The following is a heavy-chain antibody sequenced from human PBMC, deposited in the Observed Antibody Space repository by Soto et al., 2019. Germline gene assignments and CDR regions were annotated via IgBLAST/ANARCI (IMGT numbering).Heavy chain of an antibody. CDR1: GGSISSGGYY. J-gene: IGHJ4*02. V-gene: IGHV4-31*02. CDR2: IYYSGST. CDR3: ARAPYCGGDCYSDYFDY. Sequence: PSETLSLICTVSGGSISSGGYYWSWIRQHPGKGLEWIGYIYYSGSTYYNPSLKSRVTISVDTSKNQFSLKLSSVTAADTAVYYCARAPYCGGDCYSDYFDYWGQGTLVTVSS. D-gene: IGHD2-21*02.